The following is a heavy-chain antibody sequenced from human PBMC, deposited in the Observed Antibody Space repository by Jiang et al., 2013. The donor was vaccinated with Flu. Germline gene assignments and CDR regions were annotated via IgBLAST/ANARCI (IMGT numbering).Heavy chain of an antibody. CDR2: INHSGST. Sequence: LLKPSETLSLTCAVYGGSFSGYYWSWIRQPPGKGLEWIGEINHSGSTNYNPSLKSRVTISVDTSKNQFSLKLSSVTAADTAVYYCARGGVFWSGYYTNYFDYWGQGTLVTVSS. J-gene: IGHJ4*02. D-gene: IGHD3-3*01. CDR3: ARGGVFWSGYYTNYFDY. V-gene: IGHV4-34*01. CDR1: GGSFSGYY.